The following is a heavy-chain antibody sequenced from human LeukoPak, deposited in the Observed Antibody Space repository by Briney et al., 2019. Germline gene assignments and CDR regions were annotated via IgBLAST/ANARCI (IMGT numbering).Heavy chain of an antibody. CDR3: ATTKYTYGYGGGYYFDN. CDR1: GGTFSSYT. Sequence: SVKVSCKASGGTFSSYTINWVRQAPGQGLEWMGSIIPIFGTTNYAQKFQGRVTIIADESTSTAYMEPSSLRSDDTAMFYCATTKYTYGYGGGYYFDNWGQGTLVSVSS. J-gene: IGHJ4*02. D-gene: IGHD5-18*01. V-gene: IGHV1-69*13. CDR2: IIPIFGTT.